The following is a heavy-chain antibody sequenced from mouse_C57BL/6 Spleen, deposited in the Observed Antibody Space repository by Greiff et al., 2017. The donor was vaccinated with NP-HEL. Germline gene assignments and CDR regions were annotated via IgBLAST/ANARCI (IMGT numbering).Heavy chain of an antibody. CDR3: ASLRGYFDV. V-gene: IGHV1-42*01. CDR2: INPSTGGT. Sequence: EVKLQESGPELVKPGASVKISCKASGYSFTGYYMNWVKQSPEKSLEWIGEINPSTGGTTYNQKFKAKATLTVDKSSSTAYMQLKSLTSEDSAVYYCASLRGYFDVWGTGTTVTVSS. J-gene: IGHJ1*03. CDR1: GYSFTGYY.